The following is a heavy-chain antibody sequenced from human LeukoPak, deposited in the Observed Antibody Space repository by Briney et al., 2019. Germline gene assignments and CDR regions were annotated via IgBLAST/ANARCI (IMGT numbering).Heavy chain of an antibody. CDR1: GFTVSSHY. J-gene: IGHJ1*01. D-gene: IGHD3-16*01. CDR2: FYSDDST. Sequence: PGGSLRLSCAASGFTVSSHYISWVRQAPGEGLEWVVVFYSDDSTYSADSPKGRFTISRDISKKTLFLKMNSLRPHDTAGYLCSRVYWHDNGEYFQHWGQGTMVTVSS. CDR3: SRVYWHDNGEYFQH. V-gene: IGHV3-53*01.